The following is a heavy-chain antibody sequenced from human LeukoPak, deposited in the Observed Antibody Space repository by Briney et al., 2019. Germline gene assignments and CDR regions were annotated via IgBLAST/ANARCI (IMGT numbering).Heavy chain of an antibody. J-gene: IGHJ6*02. CDR2: MNPNSGNT. Sequence: ASVTVSCKASGYTFTSYDINWVRQATEQGLEWMGWMNPNSGNTGYAQKFQGRVTMTRNTSINTAYMELSSLRSEDTAVYYCARQYCSSTSCQFVGHGMDVWGQGTTVTVSS. D-gene: IGHD2-2*01. CDR1: GYTFTSYD. V-gene: IGHV1-8*01. CDR3: ARQYCSSTSCQFVGHGMDV.